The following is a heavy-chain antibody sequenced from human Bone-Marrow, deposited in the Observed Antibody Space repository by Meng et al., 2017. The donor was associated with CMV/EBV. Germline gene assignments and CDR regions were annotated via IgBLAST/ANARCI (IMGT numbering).Heavy chain of an antibody. V-gene: IGHV3-73*01. CDR2: IRSKANSYAT. D-gene: IGHD3-9*01. Sequence: GESLKISCAASGFTFSGSAMHWVRQASGKGLEWVGRIRSKANSYATAYAASVKGRFTISRDDSKNTAYLQMNSLKTEDTAVYYCTKGGRRLRYFDPHDYWGQGTLVTVSS. CDR3: TKGGRRLRYFDPHDY. CDR1: GFTFSGSA. J-gene: IGHJ4*02.